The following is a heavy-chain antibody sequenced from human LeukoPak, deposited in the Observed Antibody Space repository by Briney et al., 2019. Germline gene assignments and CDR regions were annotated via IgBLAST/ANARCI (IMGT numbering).Heavy chain of an antibody. Sequence: GWSLRLSCAGARFSITDYHMDWLRQAPGKGGEWVGRRANTKRNRRIQQYPPSVSGRFSISRDDAQNSVAQHLNRRKTDDTAVHYCVRVVTTGSGWYHFDNGGLGTLVTVFS. J-gene: IGHJ4*02. CDR1: RFSITDYH. CDR3: VRVVTTGSGWYHFDN. CDR2: RANTKRNRRIQ. D-gene: IGHD1-1*01. V-gene: IGHV3-72*01.